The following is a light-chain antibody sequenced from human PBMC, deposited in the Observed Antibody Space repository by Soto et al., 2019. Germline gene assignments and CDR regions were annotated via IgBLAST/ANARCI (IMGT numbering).Light chain of an antibody. CDR1: QSVSSY. J-gene: IGKJ1*01. CDR2: DAS. Sequence: EIVLTQSPATLSLSPGERATLSCRASQSVSSYLAWYQQKPGQAPRLLIYDASNRATGIPARFSGSVSVTDFNLTISSLEPEDFAVYYCQLRSNWPRTFGQGTKVEIK. V-gene: IGKV3-11*01. CDR3: QLRSNWPRT.